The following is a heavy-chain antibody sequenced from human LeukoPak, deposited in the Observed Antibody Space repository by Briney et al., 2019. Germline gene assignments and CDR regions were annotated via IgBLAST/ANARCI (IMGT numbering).Heavy chain of an antibody. V-gene: IGHV4-34*01. Sequence: SETLSLTCAVYGGSFSGYYWSWIRQPPGKGLEWIGEINHSGSTNYNPSLKSRVTISVDTSKNQFSLKLSSVTAADTAVYYCARGAPRGYSYGRHWFDPWGQGTLVTVSA. CDR2: INHSGST. CDR3: ARGAPRGYSYGRHWFDP. J-gene: IGHJ5*02. D-gene: IGHD5-18*01. CDR1: GGSFSGYY.